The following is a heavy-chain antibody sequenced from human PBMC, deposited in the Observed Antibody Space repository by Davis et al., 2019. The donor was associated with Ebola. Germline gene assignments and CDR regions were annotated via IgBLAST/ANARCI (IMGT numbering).Heavy chain of an antibody. J-gene: IGHJ4*02. Sequence: GESLKISCAASGFTVSSNYMGWVRQAPGKGLEWVSVIYSGGSTYYADSVKGRFTISRDNSKNTLYLQMNSLRAEDTAVYYCASTYYYDSSGYYSVYWGQGTLVTVSS. CDR3: ASTYYYDSSGYYSVY. D-gene: IGHD3-22*01. V-gene: IGHV3-66*01. CDR2: IYSGGST. CDR1: GFTVSSNY.